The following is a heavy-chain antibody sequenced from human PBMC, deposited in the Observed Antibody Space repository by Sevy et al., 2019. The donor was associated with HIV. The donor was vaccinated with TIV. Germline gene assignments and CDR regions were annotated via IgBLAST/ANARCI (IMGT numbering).Heavy chain of an antibody. V-gene: IGHV3-7*01. CDR2: IKQDGSEK. CDR1: GFTFSRYW. J-gene: IGHJ6*02. D-gene: IGHD1-1*01. CDR3: AIILGPGDPYGMDV. Sequence: GGSLRLSCAASGFTFSRYWMTWVRQAPGKGLEWVANIKQDGSEKYYMDSVKGRFTISRDNAKNSLYLQMNSLRAEDTAVYYCAIILGPGDPYGMDVWGQGTTVTVSS.